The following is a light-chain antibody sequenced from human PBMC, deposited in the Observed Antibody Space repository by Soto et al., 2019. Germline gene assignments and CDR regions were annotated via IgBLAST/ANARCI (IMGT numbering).Light chain of an antibody. CDR3: QQYNKWPPIT. J-gene: IGKJ5*01. CDR1: QSISGN. Sequence: EIGMTQSPATLSVCPGDRATLSCRASQSISGNLAWYQQKPGQAPRLLIFDSITRAPGIPSRFSGSGSRTEFTLTISSLQSEDFAVYYCQQYNKWPPITFGQGTRLEIK. V-gene: IGKV3D-15*01. CDR2: DSI.